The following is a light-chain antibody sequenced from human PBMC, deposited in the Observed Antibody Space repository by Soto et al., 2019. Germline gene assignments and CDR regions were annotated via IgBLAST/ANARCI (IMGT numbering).Light chain of an antibody. CDR2: GNS. J-gene: IGLJ2*01. V-gene: IGLV1-40*01. CDR3: QSYDSSLSGPVV. Sequence: QSVLTRPPSVSGAPGQRVTISCTGSSSNIGAGYDVHWYQQLPGTAPKLLIYGNSNRPSGVPDRFSGSKSGTSASLAITGLQAEDEADYYCQSYDSSLSGPVVFGGGTQLTV. CDR1: SSNIGAGYD.